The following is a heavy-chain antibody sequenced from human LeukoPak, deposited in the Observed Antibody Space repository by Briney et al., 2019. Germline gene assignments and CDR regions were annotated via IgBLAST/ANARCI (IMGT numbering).Heavy chain of an antibody. Sequence: ASVKVSCKASGYTXTSYGINWVRQAPGQGLEWMGWISPYNGNTKYPQKFQGRVTMTTDTSTSTTYMELRSLRLDDTAVYYCAREASSSWPNWFDPWGQGTLVTVSS. D-gene: IGHD6-13*01. J-gene: IGHJ5*02. V-gene: IGHV1-18*01. CDR2: ISPYNGNT. CDR3: AREASSSWPNWFDP. CDR1: GYTXTSYG.